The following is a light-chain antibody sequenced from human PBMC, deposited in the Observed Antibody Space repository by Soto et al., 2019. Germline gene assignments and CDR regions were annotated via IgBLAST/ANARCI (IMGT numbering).Light chain of an antibody. CDR2: GAS. J-gene: IGKJ4*01. CDR3: QHLNTSPLT. Sequence: DIQLTQSPPFLSASIGDRVTITCRASQGIRSFLAWYQQKPGKAPNLLISGASILRTGVPSRFSGSGSGTEFTLTISSLQPDDFATYYCQHLNTSPLTFGGGTKVEI. CDR1: QGIRSF. V-gene: IGKV1-9*01.